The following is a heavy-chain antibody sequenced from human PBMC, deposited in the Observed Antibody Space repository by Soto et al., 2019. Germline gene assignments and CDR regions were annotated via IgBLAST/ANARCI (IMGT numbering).Heavy chain of an antibody. CDR2: IIPLFGTP. V-gene: IGHV1-69*06. J-gene: IGHJ6*01. CDR1: GGTFSNYA. CDR3: ARGPHYDYIHRAGYYYVMDV. D-gene: IGHD3-16*01. Sequence: QVQLVQSGAEVKKTGSSVKVSCKASGGTFSNYAITWVRQAPGQGLEWMGGIIPLFGTPNYAQKFQGRVTIIADTSTSTVYMDLSSLTSDDTAVYFCARGPHYDYIHRAGYYYVMDVW.